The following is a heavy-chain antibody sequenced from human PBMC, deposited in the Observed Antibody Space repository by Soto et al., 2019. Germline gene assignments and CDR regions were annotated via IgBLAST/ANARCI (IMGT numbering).Heavy chain of an antibody. J-gene: IGHJ6*02. V-gene: IGHV1-18*01. CDR3: ARDRGPPDFWSGYGRGRMGYGMDV. D-gene: IGHD3-3*01. Sequence: QVQLVQSGAEVKKPGASVKVSCKASGYTFTSYGISWVRQAPGQGLEWMGWISAYNGNTNYAQKLQGRVTMTTDTSTSTAYMELRSLRSDDTAVYYCARDRGPPDFWSGYGRGRMGYGMDVWGQGTTVTVSS. CDR2: ISAYNGNT. CDR1: GYTFTSYG.